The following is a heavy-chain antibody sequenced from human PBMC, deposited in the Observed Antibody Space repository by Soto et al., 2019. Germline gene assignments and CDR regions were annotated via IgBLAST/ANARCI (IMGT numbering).Heavy chain of an antibody. D-gene: IGHD2-21*02. CDR1: GYTFTSYA. CDR3: ARGIVVVPALDY. V-gene: IGHV1-3*05. CDR2: INAGNGNT. Sequence: QVQLVQSGAEEKKPGASVKVSCKASGYTFTSYAMHWVRHAPGQRLEWMGWINAGNGNTKYSQKFQGRVTITRDTSASTAYMELRSLRSEDTAVYYWARGIVVVPALDYWGQGTLVTVSS. J-gene: IGHJ4*02.